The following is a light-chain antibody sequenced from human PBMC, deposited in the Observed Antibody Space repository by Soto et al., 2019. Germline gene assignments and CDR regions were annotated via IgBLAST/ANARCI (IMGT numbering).Light chain of an antibody. J-gene: IGLJ2*01. V-gene: IGLV2-14*01. CDR1: SSDVGGYNY. CDR3: SSYTSSSTLEVV. CDR2: DVS. Sequence: QSALTQPSSVSGSPGQPSTISCTGTSSDVGGYNYVSWYQQHPGKAPKLMIYDVSNRPSGVSNRFSGSQSGNTASLTISGLQAEDEAEYYCSSYTSSSTLEVVFGGGTKLTVL.